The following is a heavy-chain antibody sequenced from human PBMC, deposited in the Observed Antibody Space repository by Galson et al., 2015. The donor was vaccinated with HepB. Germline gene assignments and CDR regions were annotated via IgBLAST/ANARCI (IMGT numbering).Heavy chain of an antibody. CDR2: MNPNSGNT. V-gene: IGHV1-8*01. Sequence: SVKVSCKASGYTFTSYDINWVRQATGQGLEWMGWMNPNSGNTGYAQKFQGRVTMTRNTSISTAYMELSSLRSEDTAVYYCARGMGITMIVVRLGYYYYGMDVWGQGTTVTVSS. D-gene: IGHD3-22*01. CDR3: ARGMGITMIVVRLGYYYYGMDV. CDR1: GYTFTSYD. J-gene: IGHJ6*02.